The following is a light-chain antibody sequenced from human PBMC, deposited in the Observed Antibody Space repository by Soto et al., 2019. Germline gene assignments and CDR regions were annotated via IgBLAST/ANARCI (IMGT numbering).Light chain of an antibody. CDR1: SSDVGAYNY. V-gene: IGLV2-14*01. CDR2: DVS. CDR3: SSYTSSNTLYV. Sequence: QSALSQSASVSGSPGLSITISCTGTSSDVGAYNYVSWYQQHPGKAPKLMIYDVSDRPSGISNRFSGSKSGNTASLTISGLQTEDEADYYCSSYTSSNTLYVFGAGTKVTVL. J-gene: IGLJ1*01.